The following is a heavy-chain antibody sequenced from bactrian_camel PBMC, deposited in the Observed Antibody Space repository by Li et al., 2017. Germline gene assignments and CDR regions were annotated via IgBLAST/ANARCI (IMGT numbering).Heavy chain of an antibody. CDR1: GFTFSSYD. Sequence: VQLVESGGGLVQPGGSLRLSCAASGFTFSSYDMSWVRQAPGKGFEWVSAINSGGGITYYADPVKGRFIMSRDNAKNTAYLQMNSLKPEDTAVYYCAADAGWLGPVRCGASDFGYWGQGTQVTVS. J-gene: IGHJ6*01. V-gene: IGHV3S40*01. CDR2: INSGGGIT. D-gene: IGHD1*01. CDR3: AADAGWLGPVRCGASDFGY.